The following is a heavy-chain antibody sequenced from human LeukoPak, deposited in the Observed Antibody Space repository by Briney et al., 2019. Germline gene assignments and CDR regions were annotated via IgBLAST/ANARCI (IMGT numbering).Heavy chain of an antibody. D-gene: IGHD4-23*01. J-gene: IGHJ4*01. V-gene: IGHV4-31*11. CDR1: GVSINSGGNY. Sequence: SQTLSLTCAVSGVSINSGGNYWGWIRQHPGKGLEWVVYIYSDGSSHYNQSLKSRLRISLETSKYNFSLKLSSVTAADTAVYYCSRGVGRDGGNFDDWGQGTTVTVSS. CDR3: SRGVGRDGGNFDD. CDR2: IYSDGSS.